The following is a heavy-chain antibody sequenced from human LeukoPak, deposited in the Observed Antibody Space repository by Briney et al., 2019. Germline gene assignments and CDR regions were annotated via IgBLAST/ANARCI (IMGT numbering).Heavy chain of an antibody. Sequence: SVKVSCKASGYTFTSYGISWVRQAPGQGLEWVGGIIPIFGTANYAQKFQGRVTITTDESTSTAYMELSSLRSEDTAVYYCASAIAAAGDGENWFDPWGQGTLVTVSS. J-gene: IGHJ5*02. V-gene: IGHV1-69*05. CDR3: ASAIAAAGDGENWFDP. D-gene: IGHD6-13*01. CDR2: IIPIFGTA. CDR1: GYTFTSYG.